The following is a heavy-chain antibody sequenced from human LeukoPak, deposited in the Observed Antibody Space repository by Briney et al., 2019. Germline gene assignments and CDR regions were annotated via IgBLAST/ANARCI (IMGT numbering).Heavy chain of an antibody. CDR2: INSDGSST. Sequence: TGGSLRLSCAASGFTFSSYWMHWVRQAPGKGLVWVSRINSDGSSTSYADSVEGRFTISRDNARNSLYLQMNSLRAEDTAVYYCARDDNFGLNYYYYMDVWGKGTTVTDSS. CDR3: ARDDNFGLNYYYYMDV. V-gene: IGHV3-74*01. D-gene: IGHD3/OR15-3a*01. CDR1: GFTFSSYW. J-gene: IGHJ6*03.